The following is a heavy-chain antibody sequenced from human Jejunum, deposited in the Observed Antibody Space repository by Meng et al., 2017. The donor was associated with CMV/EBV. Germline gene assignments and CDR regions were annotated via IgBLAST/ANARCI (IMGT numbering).Heavy chain of an antibody. CDR2: RGDTPHSYAT. V-gene: IGHV3-72*01. D-gene: IGHD2-15*01. J-gene: IGHJ4*02. CDR3: TRTFCSGNRCYPFDY. Sequence: SGYFIEWVRQAPGKGLEWVGRRGDTPHSYATEYAASVKGRFSISRDDSKNSLYLQMNNLKTEDSALYYCTRTFCSGNRCYPFDYWGQGTLVTVSS. CDR1: SGYF.